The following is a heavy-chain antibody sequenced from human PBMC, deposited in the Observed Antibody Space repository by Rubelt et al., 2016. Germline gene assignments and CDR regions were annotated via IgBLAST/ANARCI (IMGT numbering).Heavy chain of an antibody. CDR2: INHSGST. V-gene: IGHV4-34*01. CDR1: GGPFSGYY. J-gene: IGHJ6*02. D-gene: IGHD2-15*01. CDR3: ARESGGTQRYGMDV. Sequence: QVQLQQWGAGLLKPSETLSLTCAVFGGPFSGYYWSWIRQPPGKGLEWIGEINHSGSTNYNPSLKSRVTISVATSKNQFSLKLSSVTDADTALFYCARESGGTQRYGMDVWGQGTTVTVSS.